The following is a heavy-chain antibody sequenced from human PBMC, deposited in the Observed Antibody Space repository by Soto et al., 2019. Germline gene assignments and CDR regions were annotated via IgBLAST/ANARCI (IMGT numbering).Heavy chain of an antibody. CDR3: ARDIDSWFDS. CDR2: IIPIFGTA. CDR1: GGTFSSYA. V-gene: IGHV1-69*13. D-gene: IGHD3-22*01. J-gene: IGHJ5*01. Sequence: GASVQVSCKASGGTFSSYAISWVRQAPGQGLEWMGGIIPIFGTANYAQKFQGRVTITADESTSTAYMELSSLRSEDTAVYYCARDIDSWFDSWGQGTLVTVSS.